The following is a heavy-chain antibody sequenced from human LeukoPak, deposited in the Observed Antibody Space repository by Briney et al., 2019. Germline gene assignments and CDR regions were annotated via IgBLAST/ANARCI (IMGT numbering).Heavy chain of an antibody. CDR2: ITTSGAKT. V-gene: IGHV3-23*01. CDR3: AKDNAYYYGSSGYYYRRYFDY. J-gene: IGHJ4*02. CDR1: GFTFTDYA. Sequence: PGGSLRLSCAASGFTFTDYAMSWVRQAPGKGLEWVSAITTSGAKTYYADSVKGRFTISRDNSKNTLYLQMNSLRAEDTAVYYCAKDNAYYYGSSGYYYRRYFDYWGQGTLVTVSS. D-gene: IGHD3-22*01.